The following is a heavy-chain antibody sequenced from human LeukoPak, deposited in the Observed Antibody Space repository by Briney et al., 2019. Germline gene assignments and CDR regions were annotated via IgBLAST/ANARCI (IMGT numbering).Heavy chain of an antibody. D-gene: IGHD3-10*01. V-gene: IGHV3-66*01. CDR1: GFSVIRNY. CDR3: ASRIWSGVDY. CDR2: IYTNGTT. J-gene: IGHJ4*02. Sequence: GRSLRLSCAASGFSVIRNYMNWVRQAPGKGLEWVSVIYTNGTTYYADSVKGRFTISRDDSKNTLSLQMNSLRAEDTAVYYCASRIWSGVDYWGQGTLVTVSS.